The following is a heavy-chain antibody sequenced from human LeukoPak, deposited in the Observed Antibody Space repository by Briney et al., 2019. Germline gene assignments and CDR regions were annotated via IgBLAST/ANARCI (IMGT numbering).Heavy chain of an antibody. CDR3: AKAPGGLQLWLRNYYYYYGMDV. V-gene: IGHV3-30*02. D-gene: IGHD5-18*01. CDR1: GFTFSSYG. J-gene: IGHJ6*02. CDR2: IRYDGSNK. Sequence: GGSLRLSCAASGFTFSSYGMHWVRQAPGKGLEWVAFIRYDGSNKYYADSVKGRFTISRDNSKNTLYLQMNSLRAEDTAVYYCAKAPGGLQLWLRNYYYYYGMDVWGQGTTVTVSS.